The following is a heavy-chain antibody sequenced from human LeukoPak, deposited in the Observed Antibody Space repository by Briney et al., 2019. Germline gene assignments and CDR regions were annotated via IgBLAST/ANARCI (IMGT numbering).Heavy chain of an antibody. D-gene: IGHD3-10*01. CDR3: ARVSFGEVGFDY. CDR1: GGTFSSYA. CDR2: IIPIFGTA. J-gene: IGHJ4*02. Sequence: SVKVSCKASGGTFSSYAISWVRQAPGQGLEWMGGIIPIFGTANYAQKFQGRVTITTDESTSTAYMELSSLRSEDTAVYYCARVSFGEVGFDYWGQGTLVTVSS. V-gene: IGHV1-69*05.